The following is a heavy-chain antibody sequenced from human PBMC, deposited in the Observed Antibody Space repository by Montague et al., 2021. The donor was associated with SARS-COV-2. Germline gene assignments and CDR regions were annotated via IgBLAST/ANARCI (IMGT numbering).Heavy chain of an antibody. J-gene: IGHJ5*01. CDR2: IYYTGNT. D-gene: IGHD3-10*01. CDR1: GGSISPYY. CDR3: ARDRGRYFDSGSYNWLDS. V-gene: IGHV4-59*01. Sequence: SETLSLTCTVSGGSISPYYWTWVRQPPGKGLEWIGYIYYTGNTKYKPSLKSRVTISVDTSKNQFSLNLKSVTAADTAVSYCARDRGRYFDSGSYNWLDSWGQGTLVTVSS.